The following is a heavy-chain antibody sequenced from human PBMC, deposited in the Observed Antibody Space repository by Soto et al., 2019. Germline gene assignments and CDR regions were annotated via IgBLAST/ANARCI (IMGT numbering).Heavy chain of an antibody. J-gene: IGHJ4*02. Sequence: SETLSLTCTVSGGSISSYYSSWIRQPPGKGLEWIGYIYYSGSTNYNPSLKSRVTMSVDSSKNQFSVNLSSVTAADTAVYYCARHKFREGWEFFDNWGQGTLVTVSS. CDR3: ARHKFREGWEFFDN. CDR1: GGSISSYY. D-gene: IGHD1-26*01. V-gene: IGHV4-59*08. CDR2: IYYSGST.